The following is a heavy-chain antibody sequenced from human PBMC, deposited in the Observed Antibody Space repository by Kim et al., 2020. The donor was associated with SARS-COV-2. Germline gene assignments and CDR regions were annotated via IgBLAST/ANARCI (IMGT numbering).Heavy chain of an antibody. V-gene: IGHV4-31*03. D-gene: IGHD3-16*01. CDR1: GGSISSDIYY. J-gene: IGHJ3*02. CDR2: IYYSGST. CDR3: ATLGGHYFDI. Sequence: SETLSLTCTVSGGSISSDIYYWNWIRQHPGKGLEWIGYIYYSGSTYYNPSLKSRVSISVDTSKNHFSLQLSSVTAADTAVYYCATLGGHYFDIWGQGTMVTVSS.